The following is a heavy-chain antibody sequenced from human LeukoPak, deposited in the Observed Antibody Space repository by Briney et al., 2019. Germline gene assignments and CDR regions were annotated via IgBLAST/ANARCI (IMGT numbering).Heavy chain of an antibody. CDR3: ARVNYGDFHFDY. D-gene: IGHD4-17*01. CDR2: INPSGGST. J-gene: IGHJ4*02. CDR1: GYTFTSYY. Sequence: ASVKVSCKASGYTFTSYYMHWVRQAPGQGLEWMGIINPSGGSTSYAQKFQGRVTMTRDTSTSTVYMELSSLRSEVTAVYYCARVNYGDFHFDYWGQGTLVTVSS. V-gene: IGHV1-46*01.